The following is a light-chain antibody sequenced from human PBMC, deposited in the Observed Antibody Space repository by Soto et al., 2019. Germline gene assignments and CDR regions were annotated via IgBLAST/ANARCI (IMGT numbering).Light chain of an antibody. V-gene: IGKV3-20*01. J-gene: IGKJ1*01. Sequence: EIVLTQSPGTLSLSPGERATLSCRASQSVSSSHLAWYQQKPGQAPRLLIYGASSRTTGIPDRFSGSGSGTDFTLTISRLEPEDFAVYSCQQYGSSPPWTFGQGTKVEIK. CDR2: GAS. CDR1: QSVSSSH. CDR3: QQYGSSPPWT.